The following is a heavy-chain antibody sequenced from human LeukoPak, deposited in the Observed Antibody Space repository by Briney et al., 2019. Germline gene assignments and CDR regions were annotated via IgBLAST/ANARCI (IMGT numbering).Heavy chain of an antibody. CDR2: IYYSGST. V-gene: IGHV4-59*01. CDR3: ARVGYSSSSYYFDY. CDR1: GGSISSYY. J-gene: IGHJ4*02. D-gene: IGHD6-6*01. Sequence: SETLSLICTVSGGSISSYYWSWIRQPPGKGLEWIGYIYYSGSTNYNPSLKSRVTISIDTSKNQFSLKLSSVTAADTAVYYCARVGYSSSSYYFDYWGQGTLVTVSS.